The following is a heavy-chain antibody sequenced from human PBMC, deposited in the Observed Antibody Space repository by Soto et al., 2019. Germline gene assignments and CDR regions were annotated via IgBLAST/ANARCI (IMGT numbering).Heavy chain of an antibody. D-gene: IGHD3-9*01. CDR1: GFTFSSYA. Sequence: EVQLLESGGGLVQPGGSLRLSCAASGFTFSSYAMSWARQAPGKGLEWVSAISGSGGSTYYADSVKGRFTISRDNSKNTLYLQMNSLRAEDTAVYYCAKPHLDYDILTGYLSYWGQGTLVTVSS. CDR2: ISGSGGST. V-gene: IGHV3-23*01. CDR3: AKPHLDYDILTGYLSY. J-gene: IGHJ4*02.